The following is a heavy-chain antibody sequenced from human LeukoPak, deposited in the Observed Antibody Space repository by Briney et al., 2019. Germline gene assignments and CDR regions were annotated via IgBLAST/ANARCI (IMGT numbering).Heavy chain of an antibody. V-gene: IGHV3-21*01. CDR1: GFTFSNYS. J-gene: IGHJ4*02. CDR3: ARGWSGCYDH. Sequence: GRSLRLSCVASGFTFSNYSMNWLRQAPGQGLEWVASISSSSIFINYADSVKGRFTISRDNAKKALYLQMNSLRTDDTAVYFCARGWSGCYDHWGQGILVTVSS. D-gene: IGHD3-3*01. CDR2: ISSSSIFI.